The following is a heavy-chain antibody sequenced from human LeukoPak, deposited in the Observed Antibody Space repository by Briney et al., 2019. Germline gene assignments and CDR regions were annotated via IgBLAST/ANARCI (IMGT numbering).Heavy chain of an antibody. D-gene: IGHD3-10*01. V-gene: IGHV4-34*01. CDR2: INHSGST. CDR3: ARGRYPVRGDHFDY. Sequence: SSETLSLTCAVYGGSFSGYYWSSIRQPPGNGLEWIGEINHSGSTNYNPSIKSRVTISVDPSKNQFSMKLSSVTAADPAVYYCARGRYPVRGDHFDYWGQGTLVTVSS. CDR1: GGSFSGYY. J-gene: IGHJ4*02.